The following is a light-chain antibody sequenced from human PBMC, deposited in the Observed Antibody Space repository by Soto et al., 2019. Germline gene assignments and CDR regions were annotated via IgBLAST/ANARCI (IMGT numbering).Light chain of an antibody. CDR3: QQHGSSPIT. Sequence: EIVVNQSPGTLSLSTGEGATLSCRASQTVTRNYLAWHQQKPGQTPRLLVYGASSRATGIPDRFSGSGSGTDFTLTISRLEPEDLAVYYCQQHGSSPITFGQGTRLEI. J-gene: IGKJ5*01. CDR2: GAS. CDR1: QTVTRNY. V-gene: IGKV3-20*01.